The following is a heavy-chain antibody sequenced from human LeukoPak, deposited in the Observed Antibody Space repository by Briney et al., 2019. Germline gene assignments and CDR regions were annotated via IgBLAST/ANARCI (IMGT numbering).Heavy chain of an antibody. J-gene: IGHJ4*02. CDR3: ARDDGIGSSSPHFDY. CDR1: GGTFSSYA. Sequence: PVASVKVSCKASGGTFSSYAISWVRQAPGQGLEWMGGIIPIFGTANYAQKFQGRVTITADESTSTAYMEPSSLRSEDTAVYYCARDDGIGSSSPHFDYWGQGTLVTVSS. CDR2: IIPIFGTA. D-gene: IGHD6-13*01. V-gene: IGHV1-69*13.